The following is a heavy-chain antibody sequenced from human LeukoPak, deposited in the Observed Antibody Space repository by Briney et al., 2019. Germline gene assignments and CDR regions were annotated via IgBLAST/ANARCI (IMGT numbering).Heavy chain of an antibody. CDR3: AKDRGLERHTGEFGY. Sequence: GGSLRLSCAASGFTFDDYAMHWVRQAPGKGLEWVSLISWDGGSTYYADSVKGRFTISRDNSKNSLYLQMNSLGAEDTALYYCAKDRGLERHTGEFGYWGQGTLVTVSS. CDR2: ISWDGGST. V-gene: IGHV3-43D*03. D-gene: IGHD1-1*01. J-gene: IGHJ4*02. CDR1: GFTFDDYA.